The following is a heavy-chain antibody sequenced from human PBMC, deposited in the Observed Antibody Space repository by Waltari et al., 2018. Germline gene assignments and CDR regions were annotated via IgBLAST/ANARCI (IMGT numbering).Heavy chain of an antibody. V-gene: IGHV4-39*01. Sequence: QLHLQESGPGLVKPSETLSLTCSVSGDSINRSKYYWAWIRQSPGKGLESIGSIYYSGSTYHNPSLKSRVTISVDTSKNEFYLKLKSVTAADTATYYCARLTVVGATRWFEPWGQGTQVTVSS. D-gene: IGHD1-26*01. J-gene: IGHJ5*02. CDR3: ARLTVVGATRWFEP. CDR2: IYYSGST. CDR1: GDSINRSKYY.